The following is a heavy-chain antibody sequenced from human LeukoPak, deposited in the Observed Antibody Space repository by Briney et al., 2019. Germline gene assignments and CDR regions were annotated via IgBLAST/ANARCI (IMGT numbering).Heavy chain of an antibody. CDR1: GFTFDDYA. CDR2: ISWNSGSI. Sequence: GRSLRLSCAGSGFTFDDYAMHWVRQAPGKGLEWVSGISWNSGSIGYTDSVKGRFTISRDNAKNSLYLQMNSLRAEDTALYYCTKGFAFFDYWGQGTLVTVSS. J-gene: IGHJ4*02. V-gene: IGHV3-9*01. CDR3: TKGFAFFDY. D-gene: IGHD3-3*02.